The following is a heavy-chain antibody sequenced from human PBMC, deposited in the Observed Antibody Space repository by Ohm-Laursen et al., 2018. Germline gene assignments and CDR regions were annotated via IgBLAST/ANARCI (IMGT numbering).Heavy chain of an antibody. D-gene: IGHD6-6*01. CDR1: GGSISSGDYC. Sequence: PSQTLSLTCTVSGGSISSGDYCWSWIRQHPGKGLEWIGYIYHSGSTYYNPSLKSRVTISVDTSKNQFSLKLSSVTAADTAVYYCARQISIAARTYYYYGMDVWGQGTTVTASS. CDR3: ARQISIAARTYYYYGMDV. CDR2: IYHSGST. V-gene: IGHV4-31*03. J-gene: IGHJ6*02.